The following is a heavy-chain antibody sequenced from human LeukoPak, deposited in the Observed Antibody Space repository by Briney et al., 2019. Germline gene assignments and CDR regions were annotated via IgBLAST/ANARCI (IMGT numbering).Heavy chain of an antibody. D-gene: IGHD1-1*01. CDR3: ARAGEMRYIDA. Sequence: PGGSLRLSCAASGFTFSSYGMHWVRQAPGKGLEWLPHIKGNGLTTYYADSVKGRFTISRDNARNSLFLQMNSLRADDTAIYYCARAGEMRYIDAWGKGTAVTVSS. V-gene: IGHV3-48*04. J-gene: IGHJ6*04. CDR2: IKGNGLTT. CDR1: GFTFSSYG.